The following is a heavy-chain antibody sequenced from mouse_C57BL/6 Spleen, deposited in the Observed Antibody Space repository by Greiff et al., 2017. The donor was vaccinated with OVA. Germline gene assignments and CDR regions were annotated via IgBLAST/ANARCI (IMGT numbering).Heavy chain of an antibody. CDR3: ARRDYYGSSIDY. Sequence: EVQLQQSGPELVKPGASVKIPCKASGYTFTDYNMDWVKQSHGKSLEWIGDINPNNGGTIYNQKFKGKATLTVDKSSSTAYMELRSLTSEDTAVYYSARRDYYGSSIDYWGQGTTLTVSS. CDR1: GYTFTDYN. D-gene: IGHD1-1*01. J-gene: IGHJ2*01. CDR2: INPNNGGT. V-gene: IGHV1-18*01.